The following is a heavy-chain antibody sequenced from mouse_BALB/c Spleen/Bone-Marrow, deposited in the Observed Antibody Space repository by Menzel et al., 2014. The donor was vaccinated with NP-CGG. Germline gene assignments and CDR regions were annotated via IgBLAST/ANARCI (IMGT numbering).Heavy chain of an antibody. J-gene: IGHJ2*01. Sequence: LVESGAEPVRPGSSVKISCKASGYAYSVYWMNWVKQRPGQGLEWIGQIYPGDGDTNYNGKFKGRATLTADKSSNTAYMQLSSLTSEDSAVYFCARGGISVDYWGQGTTLTVSS. CDR1: GYAYSVYW. V-gene: IGHV1-80*01. CDR3: ARGGISVDY. CDR2: IYPGDGDT.